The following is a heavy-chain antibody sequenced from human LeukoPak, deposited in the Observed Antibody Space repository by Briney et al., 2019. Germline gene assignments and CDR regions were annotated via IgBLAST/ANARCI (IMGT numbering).Heavy chain of an antibody. CDR1: GGSISSYY. CDR3: ARAMITFGGVIVFDY. D-gene: IGHD3-16*02. V-gene: IGHV4-59*01. CDR2: IYYSVIT. Sequence: SETLSLTCTVSGGSISSYYWSWIRQPPGKGLEWIGYIYYSVITNYNPSLKSRVTISVDTSKNQSSLKLRSVTAEDTAVYYCARAMITFGGVIVFDYWGQGTLVTVSS. J-gene: IGHJ4*02.